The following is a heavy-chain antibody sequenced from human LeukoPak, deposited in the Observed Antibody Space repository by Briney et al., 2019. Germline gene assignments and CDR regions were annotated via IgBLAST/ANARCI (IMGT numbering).Heavy chain of an antibody. Sequence: SGPTLVNPTQTLTLTCTFSGFSLSTSGVGVGWIRQPPGKALEWPALIYWDDDKRYSPSLKSGLTITKDTSKNQVVLTMTNMDPVDTATYYCAHRPRYSSGSRLYYFDYWGQGTLVTVSS. CDR1: GFSLSTSGVG. D-gene: IGHD6-19*01. CDR3: AHRPRYSSGSRLYYFDY. V-gene: IGHV2-5*02. J-gene: IGHJ4*02. CDR2: IYWDDDK.